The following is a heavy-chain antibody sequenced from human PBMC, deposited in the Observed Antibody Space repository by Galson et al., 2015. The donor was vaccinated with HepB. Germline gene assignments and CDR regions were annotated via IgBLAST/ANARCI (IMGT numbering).Heavy chain of an antibody. D-gene: IGHD1-1*01. V-gene: IGHV3-30-3*01. CDR2: ISHDGNNR. CDR1: RFTFSNYD. Sequence: SLRLSCAASRFTFSNYDFHWVRQAPGKGLEWVAVISHDGNNRHYADSVKGRFTISRDNSQNTLFLQMNSLRAEDTAVYYCARGRWKSPQPYYYYMDVWGKGTTVTVSS. J-gene: IGHJ6*03. CDR3: ARGRWKSPQPYYYYMDV.